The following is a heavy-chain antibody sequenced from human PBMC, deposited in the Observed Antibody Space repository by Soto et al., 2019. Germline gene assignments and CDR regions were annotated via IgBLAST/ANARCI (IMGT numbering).Heavy chain of an antibody. Sequence: QVQLVQSGAEVKKPGASVKVSCKASGYTFTSYGIIWVRQAPGQGLEWMGWISAYNGNTNYAQKLQGRVTMTTDTSTSTAYMELRSLRSDDTAVYYCARAVVRYFDQIGGVDYWGQGTLVTVSS. D-gene: IGHD3-9*01. V-gene: IGHV1-18*01. J-gene: IGHJ4*02. CDR2: ISAYNGNT. CDR3: ARAVVRYFDQIGGVDY. CDR1: GYTFTSYG.